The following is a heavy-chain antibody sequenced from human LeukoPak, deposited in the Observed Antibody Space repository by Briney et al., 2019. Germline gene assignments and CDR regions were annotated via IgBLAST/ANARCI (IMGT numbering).Heavy chain of an antibody. J-gene: IGHJ4*02. CDR3: ATSTAVLN. CDR2: ISYDGSNK. V-gene: IGHV3-30*03. CDR1: GFTFSSYG. D-gene: IGHD5-18*01. Sequence: GGSLRLSCAASGFTFSSYGMHWVRQAPGKGLEWVVVISYDGSNKYYADSVKGRFTISRDNSKNTLYLQMNSLRAEDTAVYYCATSTAVLNWGQGTLVTVSS.